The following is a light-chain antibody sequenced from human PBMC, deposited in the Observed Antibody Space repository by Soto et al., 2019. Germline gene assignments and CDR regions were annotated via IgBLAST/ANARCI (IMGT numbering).Light chain of an antibody. CDR2: EGN. V-gene: IGLV2-23*01. CDR1: SNDVGSYDL. J-gene: IGLJ1*01. CDR3: CSYAGGASYG. Sequence: QSALAQPASVSGSPGQSITISCTGTSNDVGSYDLVSWYQQHPGKHHKLNVYEGNKRPARVSDRFSYSKSGNTASLTISGLQAEDEADHYCCSYAGGASYGFGTGSKVTVL.